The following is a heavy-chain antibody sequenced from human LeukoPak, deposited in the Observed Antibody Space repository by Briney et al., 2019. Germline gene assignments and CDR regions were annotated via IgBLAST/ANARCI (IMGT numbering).Heavy chain of an antibody. V-gene: IGHV1-24*01. CDR3: ATETLRNSGSYYFDY. J-gene: IGHJ4*02. D-gene: IGHD1-26*01. CDR2: FDPEDGET. CDR1: GYTLTELS. Sequence: ASVKVSCKVSGYTLTELSMHWVRQAPGKGPEWMGGFDPEDGETIYAQKFQGRVTMTEDTSTDTAYMELSSLRSEDTAVYYCATETLRNSGSYYFDYWGQGTLVTVSS.